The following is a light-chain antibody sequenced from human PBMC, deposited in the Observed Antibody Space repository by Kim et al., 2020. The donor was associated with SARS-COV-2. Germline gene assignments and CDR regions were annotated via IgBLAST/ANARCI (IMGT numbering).Light chain of an antibody. CDR3: QHPTA. V-gene: IGKV1-5*03. CDR1: QSISTW. J-gene: IGKJ1*01. CDR2: KAS. Sequence: DIQLTQSPPTLSASVGDTITISCRASQSISTWLAWYQQKPGKAPNLLIYKASTLESGVPSRFSGSGSGTEFTLSINSLQPDDFATYYCQHPTAFGRGTKVDIK.